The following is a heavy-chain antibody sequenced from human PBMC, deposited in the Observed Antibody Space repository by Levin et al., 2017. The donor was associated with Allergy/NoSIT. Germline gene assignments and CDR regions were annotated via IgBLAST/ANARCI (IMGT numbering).Heavy chain of an antibody. Sequence: PGGSLRLSCIVSGGSISSSSYYWGWIRRPPGKVLEWIGSIYYSGNTYYNPSLNSRVSISIDTPSNQFSLKINSVTAADTAVYYCARVNRLAGRFNWFDPWGQGALVTVSS. J-gene: IGHJ5*02. CDR2: IYYSGNT. CDR1: GGSISSSSYY. V-gene: IGHV4-39*07. CDR3: ARVNRLAGRFNWFDP. D-gene: IGHD6-19*01.